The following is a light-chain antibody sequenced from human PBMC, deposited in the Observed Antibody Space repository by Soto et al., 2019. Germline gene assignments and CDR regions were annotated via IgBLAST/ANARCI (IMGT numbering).Light chain of an antibody. CDR3: QQHYINPIT. J-gene: IGKJ5*01. Sequence: DVVMTQTPASLAVSVGERATIHCKSSQSVLYSAKNKNFLTWYQQKPGQPPKLLIYWASTRESGVPDRFTGSGSGTDFTLTINSLQAEDVAVYYCQQHYINPITFGQGTRLEIK. CDR2: WAS. V-gene: IGKV4-1*01. CDR1: QSVLYSAKNKNF.